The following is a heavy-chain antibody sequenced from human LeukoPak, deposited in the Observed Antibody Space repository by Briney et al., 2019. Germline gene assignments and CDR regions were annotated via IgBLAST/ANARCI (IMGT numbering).Heavy chain of an antibody. Sequence: GGSLRLSCAASGFTFSDYFMSWIRQGPGKGLEWVSHIDSSGTIYYADSVKGRATISRDNAKNSLYLQMNSLRAEDTDVYYCARPAYCGGNCYYFPDYWGQGTLVTVSS. J-gene: IGHJ4*02. V-gene: IGHV3-11*04. D-gene: IGHD2-21*02. CDR3: ARPAYCGGNCYYFPDY. CDR2: IDSSGTI. CDR1: GFTFSDYF.